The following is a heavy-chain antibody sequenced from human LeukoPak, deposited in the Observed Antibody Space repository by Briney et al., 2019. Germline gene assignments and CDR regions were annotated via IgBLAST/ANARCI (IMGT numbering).Heavy chain of an antibody. D-gene: IGHD6-6*01. CDR2: ISAYNGNT. V-gene: IGHV1-18*01. CDR1: GYTFTSYG. CDR3: ARDHPGYSSSSFLTNFNYYYYYYMDV. J-gene: IGHJ6*03. Sequence: ASVKVSCKASGYTFTSYGISWVRQAPGQGLEWMGWISAYNGNTNYAQKLQGRVTMTTDTSTSTAYMELRSLRSDDTAVYYCARDHPGYSSSSFLTNFNYYYYYYMDVWGKGTTVTVSS.